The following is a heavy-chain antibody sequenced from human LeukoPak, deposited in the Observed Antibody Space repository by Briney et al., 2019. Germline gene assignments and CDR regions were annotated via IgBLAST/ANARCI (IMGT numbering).Heavy chain of an antibody. Sequence: GGSLRLSCAASGFTFSNYAMSWVRQAPGKGLEWVSGISGSGGSTYYADSVKGRFTISRDNSKNTLYLQMNSLRAEDTAVYYCASSGSYYYYYMDVWGKGTTVTVSS. J-gene: IGHJ6*03. V-gene: IGHV3-23*01. D-gene: IGHD1-26*01. CDR1: GFTFSNYA. CDR3: ASSGSYYYYYMDV. CDR2: ISGSGGST.